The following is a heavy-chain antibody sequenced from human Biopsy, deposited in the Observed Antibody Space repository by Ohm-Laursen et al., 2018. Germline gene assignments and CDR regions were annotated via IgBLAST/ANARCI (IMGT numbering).Heavy chain of an antibody. J-gene: IGHJ4*02. CDR2: TWDDGSHQ. CDR3: VKDRRQYNYGYFPDGFDY. V-gene: IGHV3-33*06. CDR1: GFNFSAYG. D-gene: IGHD5-18*01. Sequence: SLRLSCAASGFNFSAYGMHWVRQAPDKGLEWVALTWDDGSHQYYADSVKGRLTISRDNSKNTLFLQMNNLRPEDTAAYFCVKDRRQYNYGYFPDGFDYWGLGTRVTVSS.